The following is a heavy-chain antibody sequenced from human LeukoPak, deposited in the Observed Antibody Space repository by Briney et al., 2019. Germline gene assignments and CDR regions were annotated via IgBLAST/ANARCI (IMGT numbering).Heavy chain of an antibody. Sequence: GGSLRLSCVASGFTFDDYGMSWVRQAPGKGLEWVSGINWNGASIGYADSVKGRFTISRDNAKNSLYLQTNSLRAEDTTLYYCVRGAPTYCSGGSCYSGDAFDIWGQGTMVTVSS. CDR2: INWNGASI. CDR1: GFTFDDYG. D-gene: IGHD2-15*01. J-gene: IGHJ3*02. CDR3: VRGAPTYCSGGSCYSGDAFDI. V-gene: IGHV3-20*04.